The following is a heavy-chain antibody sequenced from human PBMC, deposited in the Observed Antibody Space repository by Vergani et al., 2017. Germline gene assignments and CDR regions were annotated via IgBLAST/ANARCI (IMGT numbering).Heavy chain of an antibody. V-gene: IGHV4-34*01. CDR3: ARVSWCGGDCYSLNL. J-gene: IGHJ2*01. D-gene: IGHD2-21*02. CDR2: INHSGST. Sequence: QVQLQESGPGLVKPSETLSLTCAVYGGSFSGYYWSWIRQPPGKGLEWIGEINHSGSTNYNPSLKSRVTISVDTSKNQFSLKLSSVTAADTAVYYCARVSWCGGDCYSLNLWGRGTLVTVSS. CDR1: GGSFSGYY.